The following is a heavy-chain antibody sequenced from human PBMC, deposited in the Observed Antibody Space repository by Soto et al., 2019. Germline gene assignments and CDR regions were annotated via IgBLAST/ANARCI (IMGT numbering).Heavy chain of an antibody. V-gene: IGHV1-69*13. D-gene: IGHD3-9*01. CDR1: GGTFSSYA. J-gene: IGHJ6*02. Sequence: GASVKVSCKASGGTFSSYAISWVRQAPGQGLEWMGGIIPIFGTANYAQKFQGRVTITADESTSTAYMELSSLRSEDTAVYYCARDLRYFDWLLPTGGSYYYYGMDVWGQGTTVTV. CDR3: ARDLRYFDWLLPTGGSYYYYGMDV. CDR2: IIPIFGTA.